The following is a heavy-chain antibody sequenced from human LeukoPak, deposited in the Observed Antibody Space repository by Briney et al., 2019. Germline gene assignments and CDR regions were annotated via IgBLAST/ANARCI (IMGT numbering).Heavy chain of an antibody. Sequence: GGSLRLSCAASGFTVSSNYMSWVRQAPGKGLEWVSVIYSGGSTYYADSVKGRFTISRDNSKNTLYLQMNSLRAEDTAVYYCARVSHIGGITGTTGGVRGQGTLVTVSS. CDR2: IYSGGST. CDR3: ARVSHIGGITGTTGGV. D-gene: IGHD1-7*01. CDR1: GFTVSSNY. J-gene: IGHJ4*02. V-gene: IGHV3-66*01.